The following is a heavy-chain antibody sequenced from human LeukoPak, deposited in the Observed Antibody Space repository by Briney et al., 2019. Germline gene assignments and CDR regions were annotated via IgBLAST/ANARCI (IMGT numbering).Heavy chain of an antibody. CDR3: ARRLTTSQDLDY. D-gene: IGHD2-2*01. V-gene: IGHV1-2*02. CDR1: GYTFTGHY. Sequence: ASVKVSCKASGYTFTGHYMYWVRQAPGQGPEWMGWINPNSGDTNYAQKFQGRVTMTRDTSISTAYMDLNRLTSDDTAVYYCARRLTTSQDLDYWGQGTLVTVSS. CDR2: INPNSGDT. J-gene: IGHJ4*02.